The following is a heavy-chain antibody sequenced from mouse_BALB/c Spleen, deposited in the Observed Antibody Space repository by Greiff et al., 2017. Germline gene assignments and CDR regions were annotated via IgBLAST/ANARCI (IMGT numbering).Heavy chain of an antibody. V-gene: IGHV5-17*02. CDR3: ARSIYDGSWFAD. CDR1: GFTFSSFG. Sequence: EVKLVESGGGLVQPGGSRKLSCAASGFTFSSFGMHWVRQAPEKGLEWVAYISSGSSTIYYADTVKGRFTISRDNPKNTLFLQMTSLRSEDTAMYYCARSIYDGSWFADWGQGTLVTVSA. CDR2: ISSGSSTI. J-gene: IGHJ3*01. D-gene: IGHD2-3*01.